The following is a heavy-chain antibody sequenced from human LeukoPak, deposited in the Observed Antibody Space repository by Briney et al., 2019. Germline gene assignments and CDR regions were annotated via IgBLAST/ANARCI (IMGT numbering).Heavy chain of an antibody. D-gene: IGHD1-7*01. CDR2: IYSGGST. J-gene: IGHJ6*02. Sequence: GGSLRLSCAASGFTVSSNYMSWVRQAPGKGLEWVSLIYSGGSTYYADSVKGRFTISRDNSKNTLYLQMNTLRAEDTAVYYCARDARTGTTWYYGMDVWGHGTTVTVSS. CDR3: ARDARTGTTWYYGMDV. V-gene: IGHV3-66*01. CDR1: GFTVSSNY.